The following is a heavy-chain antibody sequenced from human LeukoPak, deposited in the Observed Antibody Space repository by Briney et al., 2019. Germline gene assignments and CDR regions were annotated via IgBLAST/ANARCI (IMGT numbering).Heavy chain of an antibody. CDR1: GFTFRSYW. J-gene: IGHJ4*02. CDR3: ARAVTTGTVDY. Sequence: GGSLRLSCAASGFTFRSYWMSWVRQTPGRGLEWVANINQGETEKYYVDSVEGRFTIPRDNAKNSLYLQMNSLRAEDTAMYYCARAVTTGTVDYWGQGTLVTVSS. CDR2: INQGETEK. D-gene: IGHD1-1*01. V-gene: IGHV3-7*01.